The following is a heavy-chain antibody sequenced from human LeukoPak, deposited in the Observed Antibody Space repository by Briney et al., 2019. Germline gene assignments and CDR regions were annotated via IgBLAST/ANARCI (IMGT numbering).Heavy chain of an antibody. D-gene: IGHD5-12*01. V-gene: IGHV1-2*02. J-gene: IGHJ4*02. CDR1: GYTFTGYY. Sequence: ASVKVSCKASGYTFTGYYMHWVRQAPGQGLEWMGWINPNSGGTNYAQKFQGRVTMTRDTSISTAYMELSRLRSDDTAVYYCARSPAEHSGYDIDCWGQGTLVTVSS. CDR3: ARSPAEHSGYDIDC. CDR2: INPNSGGT.